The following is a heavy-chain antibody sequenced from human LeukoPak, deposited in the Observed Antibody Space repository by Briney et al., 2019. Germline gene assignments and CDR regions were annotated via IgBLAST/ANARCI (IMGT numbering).Heavy chain of an antibody. D-gene: IGHD3-22*01. J-gene: IGHJ4*02. Sequence: GASVKVSCKASGYTFTSYGISWVRQAPGQGLEWMGWISAYNGNTNYAQKLQGRVTMTTDTSTSTAYMELRSLRSDDTAVYYCARVREPQYYYDSEGSTHDDYWGQGTLVTVSS. V-gene: IGHV1-18*01. CDR2: ISAYNGNT. CDR3: ARVREPQYYYDSEGSTHDDY. CDR1: GYTFTSYG.